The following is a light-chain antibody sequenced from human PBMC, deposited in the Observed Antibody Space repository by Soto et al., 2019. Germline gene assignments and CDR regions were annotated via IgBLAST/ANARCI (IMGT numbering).Light chain of an antibody. V-gene: IGKV1-9*01. J-gene: IGKJ5*01. Sequence: DIQLTQSPSFLSPSIGESVTITCRASQVISTSLAWYQVKPGKAPKLLIYAASTLESGVPSRFSATVSGTEFSLTITSLQPEDFATYYCHQLNSFPITFGQGTRLEIK. CDR1: QVISTS. CDR3: HQLNSFPIT. CDR2: AAS.